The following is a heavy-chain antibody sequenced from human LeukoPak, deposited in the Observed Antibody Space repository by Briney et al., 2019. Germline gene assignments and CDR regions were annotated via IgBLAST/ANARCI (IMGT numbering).Heavy chain of an antibody. J-gene: IGHJ4*02. D-gene: IGHD5-18*01. CDR2: SNGSGGST. CDR1: GFTFSSYA. CDR3: AKLASFGYSYGYVDY. Sequence: PGGSLRLSCAASGFTFSSYAMRWVRQAPGKGLEWVSDSNGSGGSTYYADSVKGRFTISRDNSKNTLYLQMNSLRAEDTAVYYCAKLASFGYSYGYVDYWGQGTLVTVSS. V-gene: IGHV3-23*01.